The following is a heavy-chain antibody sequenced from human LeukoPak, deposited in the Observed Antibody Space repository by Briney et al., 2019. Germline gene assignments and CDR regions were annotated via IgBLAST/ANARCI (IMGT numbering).Heavy chain of an antibody. CDR2: IKQDGSEK. CDR1: GFTFSTYW. J-gene: IGHJ4*02. V-gene: IGHV3-7*01. CDR3: ARDLNYFDY. Sequence: PGGSLRLSCAASGFTFSTYWMGWVRQAPGMGLEWVANIKQDGSEKYYVDSVRGRFTISRDNATNSLYLQMNSLRAEDTAVYYCARDLNYFDYWGQGTLVTISS.